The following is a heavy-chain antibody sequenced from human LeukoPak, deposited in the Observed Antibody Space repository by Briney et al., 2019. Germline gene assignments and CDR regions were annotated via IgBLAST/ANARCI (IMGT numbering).Heavy chain of an antibody. CDR3: ARAATKGVVLNWFDP. CDR1: GGSFSGYY. Sequence: SETLSLTCAVYGGSFSGYYWSWIRQPPGKGLEWIGEINHSGSTNYNPSLKSRVTISVDTSKNQFSLKLSSVTAADTAVYYCARAATKGVVLNWFDPWGQGILVTVSS. V-gene: IGHV4-34*01. J-gene: IGHJ5*02. D-gene: IGHD2-15*01. CDR2: INHSGST.